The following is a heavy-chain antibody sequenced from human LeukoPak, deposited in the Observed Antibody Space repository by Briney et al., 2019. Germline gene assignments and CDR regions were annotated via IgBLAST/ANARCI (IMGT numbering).Heavy chain of an antibody. J-gene: IGHJ3*02. CDR1: GGSISSYY. Sequence: SETLSLTCTVSGGSISSYYWSWIRQPPGKGLEWIGYIYYSGSTNYNPSLKSRVTISVDTSKNQFSLKLGSVTAADTAVYYCARATTYYDFWSGYSSRAFDIWGQGTMVTVSS. D-gene: IGHD3-3*01. CDR2: IYYSGST. CDR3: ARATTYYDFWSGYSSRAFDI. V-gene: IGHV4-59*01.